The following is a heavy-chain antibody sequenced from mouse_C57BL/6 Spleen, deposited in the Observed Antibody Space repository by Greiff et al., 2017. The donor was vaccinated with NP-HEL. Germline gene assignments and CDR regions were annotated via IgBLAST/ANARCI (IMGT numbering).Heavy chain of an antibody. V-gene: IGHV10-1*01. CDR3: VRSRYYVYAMDY. CDR1: GFSFNTYA. CDR2: IRSKSNNYAT. D-gene: IGHD1-1*01. Sequence: EVKLVESGGGLVQPKGSLKLSCAASGFSFNTYAMNWVRQAPGKGLEWVARIRSKSNNYATYYADSVKDRFTISRDDSESMLYLQMNNLKTEDTAMYYCVRSRYYVYAMDYWGQGTSVTVSS. J-gene: IGHJ4*01.